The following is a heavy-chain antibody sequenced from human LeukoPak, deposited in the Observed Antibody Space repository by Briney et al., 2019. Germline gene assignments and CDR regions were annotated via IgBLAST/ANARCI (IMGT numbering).Heavy chain of an antibody. CDR3: AKADSGWYFEYFDY. CDR1: GFTFSSYA. V-gene: IGHV3-23*01. Sequence: GGSLRLSCAASGFTFSSYAMSWVRQAPRKGLEWVSAISGSGGSTYYADSVKGRFTISRDNSKNTLYLQMNSLRAEDTAVYYCAKADSGWYFEYFDYWGQGTLVTVSS. D-gene: IGHD6-19*01. J-gene: IGHJ4*02. CDR2: ISGSGGST.